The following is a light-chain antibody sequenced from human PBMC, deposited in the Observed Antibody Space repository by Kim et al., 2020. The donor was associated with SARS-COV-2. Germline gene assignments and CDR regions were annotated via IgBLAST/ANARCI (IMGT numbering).Light chain of an antibody. CDR3: QQYSSYWT. CDR1: QSISSW. J-gene: IGKJ1*01. Sequence: DIQMTQSPSTLSASVGDRVTITCRASQSISSWLAWYQQKPGKAPKFLISKASTLESGVPSRFSGSGSGTEFTLTISSLQPDDFATYYCQQYSSYWTFGQGTKVDI. CDR2: KAS. V-gene: IGKV1-5*03.